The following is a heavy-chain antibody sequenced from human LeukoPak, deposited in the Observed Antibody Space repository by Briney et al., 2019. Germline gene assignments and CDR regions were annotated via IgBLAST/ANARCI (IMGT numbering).Heavy chain of an antibody. CDR1: GFTFSSYA. J-gene: IGHJ4*02. Sequence: GGSLRLSCAASGFTFSSYAMTWVRQAPGKGVEWVSALSDSGASKYYADSVKGRFTISRDNSNNTLYQQINSLRAADTAVYYCASSPPTGITASYFDYWGQGTLVTVSS. V-gene: IGHV3-23*01. CDR3: ASSPPTGITASYFDY. D-gene: IGHD4-17*01. CDR2: LSDSGASK.